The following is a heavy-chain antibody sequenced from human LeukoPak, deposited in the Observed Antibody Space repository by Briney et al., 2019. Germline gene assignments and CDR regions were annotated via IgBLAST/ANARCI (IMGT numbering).Heavy chain of an antibody. CDR1: GFTFSSYA. Sequence: GGSLRLSCAASGFTFSSYAMHWVRQAPGKGLEWVAVISYDGSNKYYADSVKGRFPISRDNSKNTLYLQMNSLRAEDTAVYYCAREGRYCGGDCLYYGMGVWGQGTTVTVSS. CDR2: ISYDGSNK. J-gene: IGHJ6*02. V-gene: IGHV3-30*04. CDR3: AREGRYCGGDCLYYGMGV. D-gene: IGHD2-21*02.